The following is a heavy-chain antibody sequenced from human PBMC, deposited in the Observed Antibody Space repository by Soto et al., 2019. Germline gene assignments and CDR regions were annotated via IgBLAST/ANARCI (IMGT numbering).Heavy chain of an antibody. Sequence: QVQLVQSGAEVKKPGSSVKVSCKASGGTFSSYAISWVRQAPGQGLEWMGGIIPIFGTANYAQKFQGRVTITADESTSTAYMELSSLRADDTAVEYCAREGGYSYGPGYWGKGTLVTVSS. J-gene: IGHJ4*02. V-gene: IGHV1-69*01. D-gene: IGHD5-18*01. CDR1: GGTFSSYA. CDR3: AREGGYSYGPGY. CDR2: IIPIFGTA.